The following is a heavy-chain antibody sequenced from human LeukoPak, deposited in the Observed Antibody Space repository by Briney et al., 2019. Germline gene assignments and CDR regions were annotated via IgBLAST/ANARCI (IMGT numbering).Heavy chain of an antibody. Sequence: GGSLRLSCAASGFTFSDYYMSWLRQAPGKGLEWVSYISSSGSTIYYADSVKGRFTISRDNAKNSLYLQMNSLRAEDTAVYYCARVAPVYCSSTSCHEAWFDPWGQGTLVTVSS. CDR1: GFTFSDYY. V-gene: IGHV3-11*04. CDR3: ARVAPVYCSSTSCHEAWFDP. J-gene: IGHJ5*02. CDR2: ISSSGSTI. D-gene: IGHD2-2*01.